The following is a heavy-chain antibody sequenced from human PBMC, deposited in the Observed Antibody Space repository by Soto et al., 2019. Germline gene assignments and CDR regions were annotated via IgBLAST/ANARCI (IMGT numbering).Heavy chain of an antibody. CDR3: AWSMQEDIGVGGPENIWFDP. CDR2: INPILDVA. CDR1: GGTFRTYT. D-gene: IGHD5-12*01. Sequence: QVQLVQSGAEVKRPGSSVKVSCQTSGGTFRTYTINWVRQAPGQGLEWMGRINPILDVANYAQKFQGRVTRTADKAARTANMELRGLRSQGTAVYYWAWSMQEDIGVGGPENIWFDPWGQGTLVTVSS. J-gene: IGHJ5*02. V-gene: IGHV1-69*02.